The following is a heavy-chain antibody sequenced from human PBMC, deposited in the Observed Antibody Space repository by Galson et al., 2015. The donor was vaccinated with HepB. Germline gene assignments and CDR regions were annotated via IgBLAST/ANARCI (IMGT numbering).Heavy chain of an antibody. Sequence: SVKVSCKASGYTFTSHPMHWARQAPGQRLEWMGWINAGNGNTKYSEKFQGRVTISRDTSASTAYMELSNLRSEDTAVYYCARGGEYFNHWGQGTLVTVSS. D-gene: IGHD4-17*01. CDR2: INAGNGNT. CDR1: GYTFTSHP. CDR3: ARGGEYFNH. V-gene: IGHV1-3*01. J-gene: IGHJ4*02.